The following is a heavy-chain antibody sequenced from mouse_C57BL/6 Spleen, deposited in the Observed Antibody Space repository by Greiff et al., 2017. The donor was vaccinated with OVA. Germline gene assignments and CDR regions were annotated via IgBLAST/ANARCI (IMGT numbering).Heavy chain of an antibody. CDR2: INPNNGGT. Sequence: EVQLQQSGPELVKPGASVKIPCKASGYTFTDYNMDWVKQSHGKSLEWIGDINPNNGGTIYNQKFKGKATLTVDKSSSTAYMELRRLTTEDTAVYYCARRVLPVYAMDYWGQGTSVTVSS. CDR3: ARRVLPVYAMDY. D-gene: IGHD2-12*01. V-gene: IGHV1-18*01. J-gene: IGHJ4*01. CDR1: GYTFTDYN.